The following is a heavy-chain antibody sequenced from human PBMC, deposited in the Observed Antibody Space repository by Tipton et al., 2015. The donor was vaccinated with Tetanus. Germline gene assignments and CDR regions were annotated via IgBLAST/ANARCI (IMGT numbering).Heavy chain of an antibody. CDR3: ASSIAAAGTSDY. CDR1: GGSISSYY. CDR2: IYYSGST. J-gene: IGHJ4*02. V-gene: IGHV4-59*08. Sequence: GLVKPSETLSLTCTVSGGSISSYYWSWIRQPPGKGLEWIGYIYYSGSTNYNPSLKSRVTISVDTSKNQFSLKLSSVTAADTAVYYCASSIAAAGTSDYWGQGTLVTVSS. D-gene: IGHD6-13*01.